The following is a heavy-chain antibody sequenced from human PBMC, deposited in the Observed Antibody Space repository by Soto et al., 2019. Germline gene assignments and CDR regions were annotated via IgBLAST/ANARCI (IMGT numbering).Heavy chain of an antibody. Sequence: PSETLSLTCTVSGGSISSYYWSWIRQPPGKGLEWIGYIYYSGSTNYNPSLKSRVTISVDTSKNQFSLKLSSVTAADTAVYYCARAEAYYDILTGYYQEYYFDYWGQGTLVTV. V-gene: IGHV4-59*08. CDR3: ARAEAYYDILTGYYQEYYFDY. D-gene: IGHD3-9*01. CDR1: GGSISSYY. CDR2: IYYSGST. J-gene: IGHJ4*02.